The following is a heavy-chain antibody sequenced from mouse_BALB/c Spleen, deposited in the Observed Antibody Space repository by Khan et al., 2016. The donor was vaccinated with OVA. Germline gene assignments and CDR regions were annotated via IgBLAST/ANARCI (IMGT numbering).Heavy chain of an antibody. D-gene: IGHD2-2*01. CDR2: INPSNGRT. Sequence: QVQLKESGAELVKPGASVKLSCKTSGYTFTSYWMQWVKQRPGQGLEWIGEINPSNGRTNYNEKFKSKATLTVDKSSTTAHMQLSSLTSEDSAVYYCVRSTMVTTEFAYWGQGTLVTVSA. V-gene: IGHV1S81*02. CDR3: VRSTMVTTEFAY. CDR1: GYTFTSYW. J-gene: IGHJ3*01.